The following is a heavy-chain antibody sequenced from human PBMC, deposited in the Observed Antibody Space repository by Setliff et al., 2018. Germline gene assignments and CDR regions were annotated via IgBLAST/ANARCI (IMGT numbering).Heavy chain of an antibody. Sequence: GSLRLSCAASGFTFGPYAMHWVRQAPGKGLEWVSYISSSSSTIYYADSVKGRFTISRDNAKNSLYLQMNSLRAEDTAVYYCARDRGSGSYFLRYFDYWGQGTLVTVSS. D-gene: IGHD1-26*01. J-gene: IGHJ4*02. CDR3: ARDRGSGSYFLRYFDY. CDR2: ISSSSSTI. CDR1: GFTFGPYA. V-gene: IGHV3-48*01.